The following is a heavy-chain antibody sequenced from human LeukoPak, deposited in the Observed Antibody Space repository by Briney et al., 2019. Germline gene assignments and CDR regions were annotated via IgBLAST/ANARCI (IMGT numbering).Heavy chain of an antibody. D-gene: IGHD2-2*02. CDR2: IYYSGST. CDR1: GGSISSYY. V-gene: IGHV4-59*01. J-gene: IGHJ5*02. Sequence: SETLSLTCTVSGGSISSYYWSWIRQPPGKGLEWIGYIYYSGSTNYNPSLKSRVTISVDTSKNQFSLKLSSVTAADTVVYYCARDLSGYCSSTSCYKWFDPWGQGTLVTVSS. CDR3: ARDLSGYCSSTSCYKWFDP.